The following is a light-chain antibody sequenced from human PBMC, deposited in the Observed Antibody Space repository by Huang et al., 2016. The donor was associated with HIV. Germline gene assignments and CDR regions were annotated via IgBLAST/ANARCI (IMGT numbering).Light chain of an antibody. Sequence: EILLTQSPATLSLSPGERATLSCRASHDVETDLAWYQQKPGQAPRRLIYEASTRAAGVPASFRVSGSGTDFTLTINNLESGDFATYFCQQRRSWPPFTFGPGTRVDIK. CDR3: QQRRSWPPFT. CDR2: EAS. CDR1: HDVETD. V-gene: IGKV3-11*01. J-gene: IGKJ3*01.